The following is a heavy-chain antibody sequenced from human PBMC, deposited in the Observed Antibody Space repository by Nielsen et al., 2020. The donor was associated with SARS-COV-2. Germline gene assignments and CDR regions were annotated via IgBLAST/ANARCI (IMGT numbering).Heavy chain of an antibody. D-gene: IGHD2/OR15-2a*01. V-gene: IGHV3-23*01. CDR2: ISGSGGST. J-gene: IGHJ3*02. CDR3: AKDRVIDAFDI. Sequence: VRQMPGKGLEWVSAISGSGGSTYYADSVKGRFTISRDNSKNTLYLQMNSLRAEDTAVYYCAKDRVIDAFDIWGQGTMVTVSS.